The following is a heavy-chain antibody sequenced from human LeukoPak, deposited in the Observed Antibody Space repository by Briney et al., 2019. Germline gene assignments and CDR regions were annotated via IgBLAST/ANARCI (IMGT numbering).Heavy chain of an antibody. V-gene: IGHV1-69*13. CDR2: IIPIFGTA. D-gene: IGHD3-22*01. J-gene: IGHJ4*02. Sequence: SVKVSCKASGGTFSSYAISWVRQAPGQGLEWMGGIIPIFGTANYAQKFQGRVTITADEATSKAYMELSSLRSEDTAVYYYSRGNHYDSSSYYKYYFDYWGQGTLVTVSS. CDR3: SRGNHYDSSSYYKYYFDY. CDR1: GGTFSSYA.